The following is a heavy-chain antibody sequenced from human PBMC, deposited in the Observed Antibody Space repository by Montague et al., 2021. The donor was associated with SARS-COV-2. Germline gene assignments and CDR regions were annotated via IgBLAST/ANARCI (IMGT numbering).Heavy chain of an antibody. CDR3: ARIPVGSKHYFDF. Sequence: CAISGDSVSSNIATRNWIRQSLSRGLEWLGRTYYRSKWYNDYAESVKSRITIDPDTSKHQFSLHLNSVTPEDTAVYYCARIPVGSKHYFDFWGQGTLVTVSS. D-gene: IGHD2-2*01. CDR2: TYYRSKWYN. V-gene: IGHV6-1*01. CDR1: GDSVSSNIAT. J-gene: IGHJ4*02.